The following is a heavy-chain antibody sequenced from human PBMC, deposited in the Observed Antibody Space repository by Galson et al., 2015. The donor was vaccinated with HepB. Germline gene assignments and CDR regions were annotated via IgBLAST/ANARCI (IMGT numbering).Heavy chain of an antibody. J-gene: IGHJ4*02. D-gene: IGHD7-27*01. CDR1: GYTFSTYA. CDR2: INTNTGNP. Sequence: SVKVSCKASGYTFSTYAINWVRQAPGQGLEWMGWINTNTGNPSYVQGFTGRFVFSLDTSVSTAYLQISSLKTEDTAVYYCVRDPWGHWGQGTLVTVAS. V-gene: IGHV7-4-1*02. CDR3: VRDPWGH.